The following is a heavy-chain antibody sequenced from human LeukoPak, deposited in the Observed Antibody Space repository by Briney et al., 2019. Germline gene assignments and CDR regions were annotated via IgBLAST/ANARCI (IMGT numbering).Heavy chain of an antibody. V-gene: IGHV4-59*01. Sequence: PSETLSLTCTVSGGSISSYYWSWIRQPPGKGLEWIGYIYYSGSTNYNPSLKSRVTISVDTSKNQFSLKLSSVTAADTAVYYCARDLGDRTFDYWGQGTLVTVSS. D-gene: IGHD2-21*02. CDR1: GGSISSYY. CDR2: IYYSGST. J-gene: IGHJ4*02. CDR3: ARDLGDRTFDY.